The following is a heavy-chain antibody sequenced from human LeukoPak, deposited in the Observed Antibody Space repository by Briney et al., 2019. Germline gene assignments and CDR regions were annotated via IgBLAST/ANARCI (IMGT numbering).Heavy chain of an antibody. D-gene: IGHD1-26*01. CDR3: ASPTGLLVP. CDR1: GGSLSSSSYY. CDR2: IYYSGST. J-gene: IGHJ5*02. V-gene: IGHV4-39*01. Sequence: PSETLSLTCTVSGGSLSSSSYYWGWIRQPPGKGLEWIGSIYYSGSTYYNPSLKSRVTISVDTSKNQFSLKLSSVTAADTAVYYCASPTGLLVPWGQGTLVTVSS.